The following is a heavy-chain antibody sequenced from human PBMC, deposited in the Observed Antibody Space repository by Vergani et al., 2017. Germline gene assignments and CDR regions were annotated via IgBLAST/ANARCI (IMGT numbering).Heavy chain of an antibody. CDR1: GGTFSSYT. CDR3: AREGYCSGGSCRLHPPYYYYYGMDV. V-gene: IGHV1-69*08. CDR2: FDPEDGET. D-gene: IGHD2-15*01. Sequence: QVQLVQSGAEVKKPGSSVKVSCKASGGTFSSYTISWVRQAPGQGLEWMGGFDPEDGETIYAQKLQGRVTMTTDTSTSTAYMELRSLRSDDTAVYYCAREGYCSGGSCRLHPPYYYYYGMDVWGQGTTVTVSS. J-gene: IGHJ6*02.